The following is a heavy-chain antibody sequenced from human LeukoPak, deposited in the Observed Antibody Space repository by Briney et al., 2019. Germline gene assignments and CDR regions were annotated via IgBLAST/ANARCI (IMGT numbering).Heavy chain of an antibody. V-gene: IGHV4-59*01. J-gene: IGHJ5*02. CDR2: IYYSEST. CDR1: GGSISSYY. CDR3: ARDGGPRVAGTDGWFDP. Sequence: SETLSLTCSVSGGSISSYYWSWIRQPPGKGLEWIGYIYYSESTNYNPSLKSRVTISVDTSKNQFSLKLSSVTAADTAVYYCARDGGPRVAGTDGWFDPWGQGTLVTVSS. D-gene: IGHD6-19*01.